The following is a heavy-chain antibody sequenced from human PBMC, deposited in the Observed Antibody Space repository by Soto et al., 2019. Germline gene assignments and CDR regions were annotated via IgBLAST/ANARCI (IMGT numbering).Heavy chain of an antibody. J-gene: IGHJ5*02. Sequence: ASVKVSCKASGYTFTSYAMHWVRQAPGQRLEWMGWINAGNGNTKYSQKFQGRVTITRDTSASTAYMELSSLRSEDTAVYYCARDTLRAYSRSSVSWFDPWGPGPLVTVSS. CDR1: GYTFTSYA. V-gene: IGHV1-3*01. CDR2: INAGNGNT. D-gene: IGHD6-6*01. CDR3: ARDTLRAYSRSSVSWFDP.